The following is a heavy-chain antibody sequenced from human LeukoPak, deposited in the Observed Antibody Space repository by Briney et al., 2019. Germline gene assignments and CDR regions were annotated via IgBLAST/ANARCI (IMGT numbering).Heavy chain of an antibody. Sequence: GGSLRLSCAASGFTFSTYSMNWVRQAPGKGLEWVSYISSSSTIYYADSVKGRFTISRDNAKNSLYLQMNSLRAEDTAVYYCAKIEYSSSQYFQHWGQGTLVTVSS. CDR1: GFTFSTYS. D-gene: IGHD6-6*01. J-gene: IGHJ1*01. CDR2: ISSSSTI. V-gene: IGHV3-48*01. CDR3: AKIEYSSSQYFQH.